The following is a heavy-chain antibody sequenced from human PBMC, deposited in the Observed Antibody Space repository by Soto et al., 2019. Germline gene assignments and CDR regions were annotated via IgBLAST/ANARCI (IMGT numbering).Heavy chain of an antibody. Sequence: EVQMLESGGGLVHPGGSLRLSCAASGFTFSNYAMNWVRKAPGKGLEWVSSISGSGRNTYYADSVKGRLTISRDSYKNTLYLQMNSLRVEDTGVYYCAKDLNGSGSFTSYYHYGMEVWCQGTTVTVSS. J-gene: IGHJ6*02. D-gene: IGHD3-10*01. CDR1: GFTFSNYA. CDR3: AKDLNGSGSFTSYYHYGMEV. V-gene: IGHV3-23*01. CDR2: ISGSGRNT.